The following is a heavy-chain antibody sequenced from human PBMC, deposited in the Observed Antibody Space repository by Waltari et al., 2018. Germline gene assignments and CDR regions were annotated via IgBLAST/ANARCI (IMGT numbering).Heavy chain of an antibody. CDR2: ISGNNGHT. J-gene: IGHJ5*02. CDR1: GCTFCDFG. CDR3: ARERHRLMEVGYLLALDP. D-gene: IGHD3-3*01. Sequence: VQLVQSGGGGKKPGASGKVPCRALGCTFCDFGCSWVRQAPGQGLEWMGWISGNNGHTNHAQKFLGRLIMTKDTSTTTVYMELKYLTSDDTAVYYCARERHRLMEVGYLLALDPWGQGTLVTVSS. V-gene: IGHV1-18*01.